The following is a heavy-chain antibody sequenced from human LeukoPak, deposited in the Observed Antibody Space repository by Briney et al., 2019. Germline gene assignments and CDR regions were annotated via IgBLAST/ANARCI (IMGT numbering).Heavy chain of an antibody. CDR3: ARDERQWLVPDAFDI. D-gene: IGHD6-19*01. CDR2: ISAYNGNT. J-gene: IGHJ3*02. CDR1: GYTFTSYG. V-gene: IGHV1-18*04. Sequence: GASVKVSCKASGYTFTSYGISWVRQAPGQGLEWMGWISAYNGNTNYAQKLQGRVTMTTDTSTSTAYMELRGLRSDDTAVYYCARDERQWLVPDAFDIWGQGTMVTVSS.